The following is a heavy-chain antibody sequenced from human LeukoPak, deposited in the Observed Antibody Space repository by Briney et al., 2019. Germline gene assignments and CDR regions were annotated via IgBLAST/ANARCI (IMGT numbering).Heavy chain of an antibody. J-gene: IGHJ4*02. V-gene: IGHV4-34*01. CDR1: GGSFSGYY. D-gene: IGHD5-18*01. CDR2: INHSGST. CDR3: ARVGYSYGQDY. Sequence: SETLSLTCAVYGGSFSGYYWSWIRQPPGKGLEWIGEINHSGSTNYNPSLKSRVTISVDTSKNQFSLKLSSVTAADTAVYYCARVGYSYGQDYWGQGTLVTVPS.